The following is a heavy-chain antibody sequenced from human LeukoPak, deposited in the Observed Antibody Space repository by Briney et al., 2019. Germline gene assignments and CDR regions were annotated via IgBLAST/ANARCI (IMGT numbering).Heavy chain of an antibody. V-gene: IGHV3-23*01. CDR3: AKPEDYDFWSGYYFDY. Sequence: GGSLRLSCAASGFTFSSYAMSWVRQAPGKGLEWVSAISGSGGSTYYADSVKGRFTISRDNPKNTLYLQMNSLRAEDTAVYYCAKPEDYDFWSGYYFDYWGQGTLVTVSS. D-gene: IGHD3-3*01. J-gene: IGHJ4*02. CDR1: GFTFSSYA. CDR2: ISGSGGST.